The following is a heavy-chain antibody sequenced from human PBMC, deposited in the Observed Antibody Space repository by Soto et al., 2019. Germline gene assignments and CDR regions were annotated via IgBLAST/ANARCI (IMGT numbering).Heavy chain of an antibody. D-gene: IGHD2-2*01. CDR3: ATDKYRVPLGGNYYYMFDV. CDR1: GGTFSNSA. Sequence: QVQLEQSGAEVKKPGSSVKVSCRASGGTFSNSALSWVRQAPGQGLEWIGGIMPIFRTPDYAQKFQGRVTITADESTSTAYMELSGLRRDDTAVYYCATDKYRVPLGGNYYYMFDVWGQGTTVTVSS. CDR2: IMPIFRTP. V-gene: IGHV1-69*12. J-gene: IGHJ6*02.